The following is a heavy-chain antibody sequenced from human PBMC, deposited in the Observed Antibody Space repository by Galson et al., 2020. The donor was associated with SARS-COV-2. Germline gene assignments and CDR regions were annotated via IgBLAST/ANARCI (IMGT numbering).Heavy chain of an antibody. V-gene: IGHV2-70*11. CDR1: GFSLSTSGMC. D-gene: IGHD5-12*01. J-gene: IGHJ4*02. CDR3: ARIRADIVAIDY. CDR2: IDWDDDK. Sequence: SGPTLVKPTQTLTLTCTFSGFSLSTSGMCVSWIRQPPGKALEWLARIDWDDDKYYSTSLKTRLTIAKDTSKNQVVLTMTNMDPVDTATYYGARIRADIVAIDYWGQGTLVTVSS.